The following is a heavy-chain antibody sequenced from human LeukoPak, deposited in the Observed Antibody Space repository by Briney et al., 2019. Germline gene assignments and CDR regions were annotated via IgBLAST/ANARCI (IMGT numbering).Heavy chain of an antibody. CDR3: AKYGSGSYYQYFFDY. J-gene: IGHJ4*02. Sequence: GGSLRLSCAASGFTFSSYAMSWVRQAPGKGLEWVSAISGRGGNTYYADSVKGRFTISRDNSKNTLYLQMNSLRAEDTAVYYCAKYGSGSYYQYFFDYWGQGTLVTVSS. V-gene: IGHV3-23*01. D-gene: IGHD3-10*01. CDR2: ISGRGGNT. CDR1: GFTFSSYA.